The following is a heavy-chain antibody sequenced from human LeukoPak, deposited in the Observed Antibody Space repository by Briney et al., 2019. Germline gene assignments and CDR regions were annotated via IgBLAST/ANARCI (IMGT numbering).Heavy chain of an antibody. CDR2: IKQDGSEK. D-gene: IGHD6-19*01. V-gene: IGHV3-7*01. CDR1: GFTFSSYW. CDR3: ARGAPPRIAVAGDAFDI. Sequence: PGGSLRLSCAASGFTFSSYWMSWVRQAPGKGLEWVANIKQDGSEKYYVDSVKGRFTISRDNAKNSLYLQMNSLRAEDTAVYYCARGAPPRIAVAGDAFDIWGQGTMVTVSS. J-gene: IGHJ3*02.